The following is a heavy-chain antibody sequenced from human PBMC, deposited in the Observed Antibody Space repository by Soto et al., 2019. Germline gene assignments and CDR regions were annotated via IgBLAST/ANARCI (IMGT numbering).Heavy chain of an antibody. CDR2: IKQDGSEK. J-gene: IGHJ4*02. V-gene: IGHV3-7*01. CDR1: GFSFGDYY. Sequence: GGSLRLSCAASGFSFGDYYMNWIRQAPGKGLEWVANIKQDGSEKYYVDSVKGRFTISRDNAKNSLYLQMNSLRAEDTAVYYCARSYYDFWSGYPQYFDYWGQGTLVTVSS. CDR3: ARSYYDFWSGYPQYFDY. D-gene: IGHD3-3*01.